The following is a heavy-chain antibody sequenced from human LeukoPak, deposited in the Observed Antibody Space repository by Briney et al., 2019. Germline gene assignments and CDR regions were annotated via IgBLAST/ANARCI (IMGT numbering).Heavy chain of an antibody. CDR3: ARLQHLYYGSGSYYFDY. D-gene: IGHD3-10*01. Sequence: SETLSLTCTVSGGSISSSSYYWGWIRQPPGKGLEWIGSIYYSGSTYYNPSLKSRVTISVDTSKNQLSLKLSSATAADTAVYYCARLQHLYYGSGSYYFDYWGQGTLVTVSS. J-gene: IGHJ4*02. CDR2: IYYSGST. V-gene: IGHV4-39*01. CDR1: GGSISSSSYY.